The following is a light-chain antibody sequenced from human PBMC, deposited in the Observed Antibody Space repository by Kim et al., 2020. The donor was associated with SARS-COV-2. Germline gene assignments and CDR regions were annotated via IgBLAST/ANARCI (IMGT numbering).Light chain of an antibody. CDR1: QSVSRY. Sequence: DIQMTQSPPSLSASVGDRVTISCRASQSVSRYLNWYQQKPGRAPKLLIYAASTLQSGVPSRFSGSGSDRDFTLTISSLQPEDFSTYFCQQSYTTPRTFGQGTKVDIK. J-gene: IGKJ1*01. CDR3: QQSYTTPRT. CDR2: AAS. V-gene: IGKV1-39*01.